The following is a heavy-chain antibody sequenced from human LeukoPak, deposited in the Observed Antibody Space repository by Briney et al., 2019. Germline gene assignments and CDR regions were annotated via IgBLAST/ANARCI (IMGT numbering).Heavy chain of an antibody. Sequence: SQTLSLTCAVSGGSISSGGYSWSWLRQPPGKGLEWIGYIYHSGSTYYNPSLKSRVTISVDRSKNQFSLKLSSVTAADTAVYYCARGEPRGSGWYGDWFDPWGQGTLVTVSS. J-gene: IGHJ5*02. CDR2: IYHSGST. D-gene: IGHD6-19*01. CDR3: ARGEPRGSGWYGDWFDP. CDR1: GGSISSGGYS. V-gene: IGHV4-30-2*01.